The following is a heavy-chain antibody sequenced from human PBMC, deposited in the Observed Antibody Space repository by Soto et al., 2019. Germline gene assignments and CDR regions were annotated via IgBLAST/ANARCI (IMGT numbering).Heavy chain of an antibody. CDR1: GFTFSSYG. V-gene: IGHV3-30*18. CDR3: AKDRMGAGVRGYFDY. D-gene: IGHD3-10*01. CDR2: IIYDGSTK. J-gene: IGHJ4*02. Sequence: QVQLVESGGGVVQPGRSLRLSCAASGFTFSSYGMHWVRQAPGKGLEWVAVIIYDGSTKYYADSVKGRLTIPRENSKSTLYLKMNSLRAEDTAVYYCAKDRMGAGVRGYFDYWGQGTLVTVPS.